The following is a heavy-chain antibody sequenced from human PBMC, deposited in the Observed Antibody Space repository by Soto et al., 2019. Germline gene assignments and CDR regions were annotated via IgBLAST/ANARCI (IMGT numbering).Heavy chain of an antibody. CDR1: GGSFSGYY. D-gene: IGHD3-10*01. J-gene: IGHJ4*02. CDR2: INHSGST. V-gene: IGHV4-34*01. CDR3: VSLSGSGSYYNALDY. Sequence: SETLSLICAVYGGSFSGYYWSWIRQPPGKGLEWIGEINHSGSTNYNPSLKSRVTISVDTSKNQFSLKLSSVTAADTAVYYCVSLSGSGSYYNALDYWGQGTLVTGSS.